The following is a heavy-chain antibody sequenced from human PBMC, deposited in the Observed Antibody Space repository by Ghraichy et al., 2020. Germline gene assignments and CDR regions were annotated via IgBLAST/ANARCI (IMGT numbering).Heavy chain of an antibody. Sequence: GGSLRLSCAASGFTFSDYYMSWIRQAPGKGLEWVLYISSSGSTIYYADSVKGRFTISRDNAKNSLYLQMNSLRAEDTAVYYCARGSSIAARGQVLSGFDPWGQGTLVTVSS. CDR3: ARGSSIAARGQVLSGFDP. CDR1: GFTFSDYY. CDR2: ISSSGSTI. J-gene: IGHJ5*02. D-gene: IGHD6-6*01. V-gene: IGHV3-11*01.